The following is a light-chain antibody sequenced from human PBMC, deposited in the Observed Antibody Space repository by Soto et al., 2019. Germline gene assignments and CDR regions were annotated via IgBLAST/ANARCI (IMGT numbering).Light chain of an antibody. CDR1: SSDVGGYNY. CDR2: DVS. CDR3: CSSAGTYPSV. V-gene: IGLV2-11*01. Sequence: QSALTQPRSVSGSPGQSVTISCTGTSSDVGGYNYVSWYQQHPGKAPKLMIYDVSKRPSGVPDRFSGSKSGNTASLTISGLQAEYEADYYCCSSAGTYPSVFGGGTKLTVL. J-gene: IGLJ3*02.